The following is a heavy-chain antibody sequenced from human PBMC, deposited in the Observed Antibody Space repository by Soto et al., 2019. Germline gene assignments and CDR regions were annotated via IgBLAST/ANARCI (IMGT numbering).Heavy chain of an antibody. Sequence: GGSLRLSCAASGFTFSSYSMNWVRQAPGKGLEWVSSISSSSSYIYYADSVKGRFTISRDNSKNTLYLQMNSLRAEDTAVYYCARDTPRQQLWEGAFDIWGQGTMVT. CDR2: ISSSSSYI. CDR3: ARDTPRQQLWEGAFDI. D-gene: IGHD6-13*01. CDR1: GFTFSSYS. J-gene: IGHJ3*02. V-gene: IGHV3-21*01.